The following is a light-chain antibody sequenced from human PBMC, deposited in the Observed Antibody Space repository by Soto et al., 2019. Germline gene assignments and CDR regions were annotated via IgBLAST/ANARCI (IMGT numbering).Light chain of an antibody. J-gene: IGKJ2*01. V-gene: IGKV1-17*03. CDR3: LQHNSYPYT. Sequence: DVQMTQSPPAMSASVGDRVTITCRASQDISRLVAWFQQKPGKAPERLIYDTSTLQVGVPSRFSRGGSGTEFTLAISGLQPEDFATYYCLQHNSYPYTFGQGTKVDIK. CDR1: QDISRL. CDR2: DTS.